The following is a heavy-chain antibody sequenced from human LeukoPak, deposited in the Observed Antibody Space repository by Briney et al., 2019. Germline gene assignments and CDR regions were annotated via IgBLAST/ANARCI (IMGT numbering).Heavy chain of an antibody. J-gene: IGHJ3*02. CDR1: GFTFSRNA. CDR3: AKVLGVANWADAFDI. CDR2: ISGSGGNT. V-gene: IGHV3-23*01. Sequence: GGSLRLSCAASGFTFSRNAMSWVRQAPGKGREWVSAISGSGGNTDYADSAKGRFTISRDNSKNTLYLQMNSLRAEDTAVYYCAKVLGVANWADAFDIWGQGTMVTVSS. D-gene: IGHD7-27*01.